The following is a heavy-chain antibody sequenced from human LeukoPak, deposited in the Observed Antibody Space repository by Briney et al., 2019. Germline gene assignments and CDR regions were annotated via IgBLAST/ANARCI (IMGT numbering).Heavy chain of an antibody. J-gene: IGHJ4*02. CDR1: GYTFTSYG. Sequence: ASVKVSCKASGYTFTSYGVSWVRQAPGQGLEWMGWISAYHGNTNYAQKLQGRVTMTTDTSTSTAYMELRSLRSDDTAVYYCARDSSWDSSGYGFDYWGQGTLVTVSS. CDR3: ARDSSWDSSGYGFDY. V-gene: IGHV1-18*01. CDR2: ISAYHGNT. D-gene: IGHD3-22*01.